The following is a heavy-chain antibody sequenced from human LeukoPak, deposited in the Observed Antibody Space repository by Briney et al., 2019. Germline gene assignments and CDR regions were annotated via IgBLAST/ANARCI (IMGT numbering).Heavy chain of an antibody. J-gene: IGHJ4*02. CDR2: IIPILGIA. CDR3: ARVNDPSWWSDY. V-gene: IGHV1-69*04. CDR1: GGTFSSYA. D-gene: IGHD2-8*02. Sequence: SVKVSCKASGGTFSSYAISWVRQAPGQGLEWMGRIIPILGIANYAQKFQGRVTMTRDTSTSTVYMELSSLRSEDTAVYYCARVNDPSWWSDYWGQGTLVTVSS.